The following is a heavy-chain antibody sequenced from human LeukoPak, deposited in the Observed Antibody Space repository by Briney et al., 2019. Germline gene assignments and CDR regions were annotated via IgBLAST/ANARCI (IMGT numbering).Heavy chain of an antibody. Sequence: PGGSLRLSCAASGFTFSSYAMHWVRQAPGKGLEWVAVISYDGSNKYYADSVKGRFTISRDNSKNTLYLQMNSLRAEDTAVYYCARALPPPGQHAFDIWGQGTMVTVSS. D-gene: IGHD2-2*01. J-gene: IGHJ3*02. CDR2: ISYDGSNK. CDR3: ARALPPPGQHAFDI. CDR1: GFTFSSYA. V-gene: IGHV3-30-3*01.